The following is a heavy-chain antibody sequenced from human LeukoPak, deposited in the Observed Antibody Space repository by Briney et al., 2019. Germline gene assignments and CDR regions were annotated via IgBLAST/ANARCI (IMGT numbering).Heavy chain of an antibody. CDR2: ISCSGGST. D-gene: IGHD3-3*01. Sequence: SGGSLRLSCAASGFTFSSYAMSWVRQAPGKGLEWVSAISCSGGSTYYADSVKGRFTISRDNSKNTLYLQMNSLRAEDTAVYYCAKGRDFWSGYLFDYWGQGTLVTVSS. CDR3: AKGRDFWSGYLFDY. V-gene: IGHV3-23*01. CDR1: GFTFSSYA. J-gene: IGHJ4*02.